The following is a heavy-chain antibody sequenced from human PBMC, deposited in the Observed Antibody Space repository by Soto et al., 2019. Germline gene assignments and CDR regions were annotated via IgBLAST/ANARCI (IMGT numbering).Heavy chain of an antibody. D-gene: IGHD5-12*01. CDR2: INHSGST. Sequence: SETLSLTCAVYGGSFSGYYWSWIRQPPGKGLEWIGEINHSGSTNYNPSLKSRVTISVDTSKNQFSLKLSSVTAADTAVYYCARARWNGYDNYDDRYYYYMDVWGKGTTVTVSS. CDR1: GGSFSGYY. CDR3: ARARWNGYDNYDDRYYYYMDV. J-gene: IGHJ6*03. V-gene: IGHV4-34*01.